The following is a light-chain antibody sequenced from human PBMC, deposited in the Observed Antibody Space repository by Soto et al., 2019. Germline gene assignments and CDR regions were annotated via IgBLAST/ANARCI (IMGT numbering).Light chain of an antibody. CDR2: GAS. J-gene: IGKJ1*01. CDR1: QSVSSKY. V-gene: IGKV3-20*01. Sequence: EIVMTRSPATLSLSPWERATLSCRASQSVSSKYLGWYQQKPGQAPRLLIYGASSRANGIPDRFSGSGSGTDFTLTISSLQPDDFATYYCQQYNSYSPTFGQGTKVE. CDR3: QQYNSYSPT.